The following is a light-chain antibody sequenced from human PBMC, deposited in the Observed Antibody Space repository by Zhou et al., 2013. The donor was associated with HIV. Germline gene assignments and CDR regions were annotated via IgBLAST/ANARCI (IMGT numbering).Light chain of an antibody. J-gene: IGKJ2*01. CDR1: QSVSNNF. CDR3: QQYADSQMYT. Sequence: EIVLTQSPGTLSLSPGERATLSCRASQSVSNNFLAWYQQKPGQAPRLLISGASSRAAGIPDRFSGSGSGTDFTLTISRLEPEDFAVYSCQQYADSQMYTFGQGTKLKIK. V-gene: IGKV3-20*01. CDR2: GAS.